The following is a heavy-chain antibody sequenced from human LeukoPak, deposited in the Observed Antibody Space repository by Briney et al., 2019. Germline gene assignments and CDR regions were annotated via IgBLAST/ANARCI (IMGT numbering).Heavy chain of an antibody. CDR3: ARSGEMATTIDY. V-gene: IGHV4-30-2*01. CDR1: GGSISSGGYY. D-gene: IGHD5-24*01. CDR2: IYHSGST. J-gene: IGHJ4*02. Sequence: SETLSLTCTVSGGSISSGGYYWSWIRQPPGKGLEWIGYIYHSGSTYYNPSLKSRVTISVDRSKNQFSLKLSSVTAADTAVYYCARSGEMATTIDYWGQGTLVTVSS.